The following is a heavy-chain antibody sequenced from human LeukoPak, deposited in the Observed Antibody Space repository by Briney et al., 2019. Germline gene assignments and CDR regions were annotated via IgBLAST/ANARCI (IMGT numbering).Heavy chain of an antibody. J-gene: IGHJ5*02. D-gene: IGHD4-17*01. CDR1: GFTFSSYS. CDR3: AKNDYGDYVRWFDP. Sequence: GGSLRLSCAASGFTFSSYSMNWVRQAPGKGLEWVSAISGSGGGTYYADSVKGRFTISRDNSKNTLYLQMNSLRAEDTAVYYCAKNDYGDYVRWFDPWGQGTLVTVSS. V-gene: IGHV3-23*01. CDR2: ISGSGGGT.